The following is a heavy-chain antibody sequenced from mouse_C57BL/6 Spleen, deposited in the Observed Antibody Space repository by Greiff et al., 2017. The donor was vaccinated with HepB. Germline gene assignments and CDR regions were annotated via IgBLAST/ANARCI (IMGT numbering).Heavy chain of an antibody. D-gene: IGHD2-2*01. CDR2: IYPGSGNT. V-gene: IGHV1-76*01. CDR1: GYTFTDYY. CDR3: ASYGYDGY. Sequence: VQVVESGAELVRPGASVKLSCKASGYTFTDYYINWVKQRPGQGLEWIARIYPGSGNTYYNEKFKGKATLTAEKSSSTAYMQLSSLTSEDSAVYFCASYGYDGYWGQGTTLTVSS. J-gene: IGHJ2*01.